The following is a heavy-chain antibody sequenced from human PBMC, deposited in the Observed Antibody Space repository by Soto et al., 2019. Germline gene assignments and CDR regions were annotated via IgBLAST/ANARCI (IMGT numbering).Heavy chain of an antibody. CDR3: ASRGGYSGYGTNYYYMDV. Sequence: SETLSLTCSVSGGSISSYYWSWVRQPPGKGLEWIGYIYYSGSTNYIPSLTSRVTISVDTSRNQFSLKLNSVTAADTAVYYCASRGGYSGYGTNYYYMDVWGKGTTVTVSS. V-gene: IGHV4-59*08. CDR1: GGSISSYY. CDR2: IYYSGST. J-gene: IGHJ6*03. D-gene: IGHD5-12*01.